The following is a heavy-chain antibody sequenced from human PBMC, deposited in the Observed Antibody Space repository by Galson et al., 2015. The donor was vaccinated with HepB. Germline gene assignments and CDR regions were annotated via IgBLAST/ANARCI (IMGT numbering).Heavy chain of an antibody. J-gene: IGHJ5*02. Sequence: QSGAEVKKPGESLKISCKGSGYTFTNYWIAWVRQTPGKGLEWMGIIHPGDSDIRYSPSFQGQVTISADKSISTAYLQWSSLKASDTAIYYCARTGDTTGLMGWFDPWGQGTLVTVSS. V-gene: IGHV5-51*03. D-gene: IGHD1-1*01. CDR2: IHPGDSDI. CDR3: ARTGDTTGLMGWFDP. CDR1: GYTFTNYW.